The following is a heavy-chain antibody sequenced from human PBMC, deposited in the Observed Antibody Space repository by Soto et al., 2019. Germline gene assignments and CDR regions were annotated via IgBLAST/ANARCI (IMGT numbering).Heavy chain of an antibody. Sequence: ASVKVSCKASGYTFTHFYITWVRQAPGQGLEWMGAISPHNFNTNFAQKFQGRVTLTTDTSTNTAYMELRSLRSDDTAVYYCARDRGAAAGRNYYYYGMDFWGQGTTVTVSS. CDR2: ISPHNFNT. CDR1: GYTFTHFY. CDR3: ARDRGAAAGRNYYYYGMDF. D-gene: IGHD6-13*01. V-gene: IGHV1-18*01. J-gene: IGHJ6*02.